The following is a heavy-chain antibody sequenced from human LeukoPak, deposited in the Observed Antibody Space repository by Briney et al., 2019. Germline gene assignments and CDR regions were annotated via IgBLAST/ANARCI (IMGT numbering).Heavy chain of an antibody. D-gene: IGHD2-2*01. Sequence: GGSLRLSCAASGFTFSSYSMNWVRQAPGKGLEWVSSISSSSYIYYADSVKGRFTISRDNAKNSLYLQMNSLRAEDTAVYYCARWGYQLPNDYWGQGTLVTVSS. CDR1: GFTFSSYS. CDR3: ARWGYQLPNDY. CDR2: ISSSSYI. J-gene: IGHJ4*02. V-gene: IGHV3-21*01.